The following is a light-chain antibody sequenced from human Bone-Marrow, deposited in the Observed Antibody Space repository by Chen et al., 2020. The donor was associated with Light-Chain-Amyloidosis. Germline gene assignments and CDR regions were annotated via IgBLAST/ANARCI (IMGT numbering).Light chain of an antibody. Sequence: QSVLTQPPSASGTPGHRVTISCSGGISNIGSNSVNWHQQLPGTAPRLLIYNNDRRPSGVPDRFSGSKSGPSASLAISGLQSEEEADYYCVAWDDSLNGPMFGGGTKLTVL. J-gene: IGLJ3*02. CDR1: ISNIGSNS. V-gene: IGLV1-44*01. CDR3: VAWDDSLNGPM. CDR2: NND.